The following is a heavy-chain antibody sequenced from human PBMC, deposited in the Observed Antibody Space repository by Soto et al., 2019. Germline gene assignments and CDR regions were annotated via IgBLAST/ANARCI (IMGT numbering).Heavy chain of an antibody. CDR3: AQVTSTFGGVIGLDAFDV. D-gene: IGHD3-16*02. J-gene: IGHJ3*01. V-gene: IGHV2-5*02. CDR1: GFSLTTKGAG. Sequence: QITLKESGRTLVELTQTLTLTCTFSGFSLTTKGAGVGWIRQPPGQALEWLAVIYWDNDRRYSPSLRSRLDITKDTYNNQVVLTMTTWDPVDTGTYYWAQVTSTFGGVIGLDAFDVWRQGAVVTVSS. CDR2: IYWDNDR.